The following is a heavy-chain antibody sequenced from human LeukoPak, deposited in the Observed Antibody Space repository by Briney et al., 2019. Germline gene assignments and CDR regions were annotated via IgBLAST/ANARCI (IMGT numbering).Heavy chain of an antibody. V-gene: IGHV1-18*01. J-gene: IGHJ4*02. CDR1: GYTFTSYG. CDR2: ISAYNGNT. D-gene: IGHD3-3*01. Sequence: ASVKVPCKASGYTFTSYGISWVRQAPGQGLEWMGWISAYNGNTNYAQKLQGRVTMTTDTSTSTAYMELRSLRSDDTAVYYCARDNLNKYDFWSGSVDYWGQGTLVTVSS. CDR3: ARDNLNKYDFWSGSVDY.